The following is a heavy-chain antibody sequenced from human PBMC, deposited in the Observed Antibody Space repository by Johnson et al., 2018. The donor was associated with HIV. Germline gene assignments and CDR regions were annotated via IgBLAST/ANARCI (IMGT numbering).Heavy chain of an antibody. J-gene: IGHJ3*01. CDR2: VNRGNAM. CDR3: ARSYSTDALDV. D-gene: IGHD3-10*01. Sequence: QVQLVESGGGVVQPGGSLRLYCVVSGFTFTDYYISWIRQAPGKGLEWISYVNRGNAMYYADSVKGRFAISRDNVKNSIYLQLNSLKVEDTAVYYCARSYSTDALDVWGQGTMVTVSS. V-gene: IGHV3-11*04. CDR1: GFTFTDYY.